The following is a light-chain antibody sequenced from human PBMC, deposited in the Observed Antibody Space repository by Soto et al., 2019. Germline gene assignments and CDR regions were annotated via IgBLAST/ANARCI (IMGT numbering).Light chain of an antibody. CDR1: NIGSKS. CDR3: QVWDGSSDHLV. Sequence: SSELTQPPSVSVAPGQTARITCGGNNIGSKSVHWYQQKPGQAPVLVVFDDSDRPSGIPERFAVSNSGNTATLTMRRVEAGDEAYYYCQVWDGSSDHLVFGGGTKLTVL. CDR2: DDS. V-gene: IGLV3-21*02. J-gene: IGLJ2*01.